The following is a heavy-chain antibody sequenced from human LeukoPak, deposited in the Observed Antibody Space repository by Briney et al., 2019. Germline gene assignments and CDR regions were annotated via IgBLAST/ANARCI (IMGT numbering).Heavy chain of an antibody. D-gene: IGHD3-22*01. CDR2: INPSGGST. J-gene: IGHJ4*02. CDR1: GNTVTTYY. V-gene: IGHV1-46*01. Sequence: GASVKVSCKASGNTVTTYYMHWVRQAPGQGLEWMEVINPSGGSTTYAQNFQGRVTMTRDTSTSAVYMELSSLRSDDTALYYCAREHYYDSSGFDYWGQGTLVTVSS. CDR3: AREHYYDSSGFDY.